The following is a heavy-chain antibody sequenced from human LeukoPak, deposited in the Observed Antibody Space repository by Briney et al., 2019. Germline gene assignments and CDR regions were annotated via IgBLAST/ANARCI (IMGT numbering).Heavy chain of an antibody. CDR1: GGSMNNYY. V-gene: IGHV4-4*07. CDR3: ARLTVPLRFDP. CDR2: VYISGSA. Sequence: PSETLSLTCTVSGGSMNNYYWSWIRQPAGKGLEWIGRVYISGSANYNPSLKSRVTMSVDTSKNQFSLKLNSVSAADTAVYYCARLTVPLRFDPWGQGTLVTVSS. D-gene: IGHD2-2*01. J-gene: IGHJ5*02.